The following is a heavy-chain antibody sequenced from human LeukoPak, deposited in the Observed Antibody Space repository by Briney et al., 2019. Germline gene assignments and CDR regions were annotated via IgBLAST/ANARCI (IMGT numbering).Heavy chain of an antibody. CDR2: MNPNSGNA. CDR3: VRSVVPGAIVWFDP. V-gene: IGHV1-8*01. D-gene: IGHD2-2*01. J-gene: IGHJ5*02. Sequence: ASVKVSCKASGYTFTSYDTNWVRQATGQGLEWMGWMNPNSGNAGYTQKFQGRVSMTRDTATNTAHMELSSLRSDDTAVYYCVRSVVPGAIVWFDPWGQGTLVTVSS. CDR1: GYTFTSYD.